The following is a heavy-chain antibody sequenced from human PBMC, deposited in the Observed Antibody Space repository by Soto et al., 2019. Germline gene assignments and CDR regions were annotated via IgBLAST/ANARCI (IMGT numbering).Heavy chain of an antibody. V-gene: IGHV1-69*09. CDR1: GGTFVRHV. CDR3: ATPACAATWCSPSHNLDH. J-gene: IGHJ4*02. Sequence: QVQLVQSGAEVKKPESSVKVSCKTSGGTFVRHVISWVRQAPGQGPEWMGKINPLSGISTYAQKFQDRVTFPADTDSSTAYMELSSLRSDDTAVYYCATPACAATWCSPSHNLDHWGQGTLVTVSS. D-gene: IGHD2-2*01. CDR2: INPLSGIS.